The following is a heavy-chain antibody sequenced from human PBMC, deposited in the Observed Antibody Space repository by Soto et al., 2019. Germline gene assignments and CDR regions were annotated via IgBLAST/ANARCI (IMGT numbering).Heavy chain of an antibody. CDR2: INTPSSVI. CDR3: ATYKSNWFYYGMDV. Sequence: EVQLVESGGGLVKPGGSLRLSCAASGFTFSSYTMNWVRQAPGKGLAWVSSINTPSSVINYADSVKGRFTISRDNAKNSLYLQMSSLRAEDTAVYYCATYKSNWFYYGMDVWGQGTTVTVSS. CDR1: GFTFSSYT. D-gene: IGHD6-13*01. J-gene: IGHJ6*02. V-gene: IGHV3-21*06.